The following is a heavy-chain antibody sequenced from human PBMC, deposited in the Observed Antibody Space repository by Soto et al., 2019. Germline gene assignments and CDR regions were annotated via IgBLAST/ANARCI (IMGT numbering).Heavy chain of an antibody. CDR3: ASPDSSGYYYYMDV. CDR1: GASISSSRHY. Sequence: QVQVQESGPGLVKPSETLSLTCTVSGASISSSRHYWGWIRQPPGKGLEWIGSFYYSGDTYYNPSLKSRVTISVDTSKNQFSLKLSSVTAADTAVYYCASPDSSGYYYYMDVWGKGTTVTVSS. V-gene: IGHV4-39*01. D-gene: IGHD3-10*01. CDR2: FYYSGDT. J-gene: IGHJ6*03.